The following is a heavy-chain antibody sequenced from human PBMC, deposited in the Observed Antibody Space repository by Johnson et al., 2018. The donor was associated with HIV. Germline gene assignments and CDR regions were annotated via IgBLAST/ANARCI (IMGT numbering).Heavy chain of an antibody. J-gene: IGHJ3*02. CDR3: AREYSSSSGLGVDAFDI. D-gene: IGHD6-6*01. CDR2: IKQDGSEK. V-gene: IGHV3-7*03. Sequence: MQLVESGGGVVQSGRSLRLSCAASGFTFSDYYMSWIRQAPGKGLEWVANIKQDGSEKYYVDSVKGRFTISRDNAKNSLYLQMNSLRAEDTALYYCAREYSSSSGLGVDAFDIWGQGTMVTVSS. CDR1: GFTFSDYY.